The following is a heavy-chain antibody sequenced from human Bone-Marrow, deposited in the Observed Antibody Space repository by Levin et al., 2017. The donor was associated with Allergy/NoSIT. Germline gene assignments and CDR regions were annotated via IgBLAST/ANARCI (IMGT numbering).Heavy chain of an antibody. CDR1: GGTFSSYA. D-gene: IGHD4-17*01. CDR3: ASSLRDYGTLDYYMDG. Sequence: SVKVSCKASGGTFSSYAISWVRQAPGQGLEWMGGIIPIFGTANYAQKFQGRVTITADESTSTAYMELSSLRSEDTAVYYCASSLRDYGTLDYYMDGWGKGTTVTVSS. CDR2: IIPIFGTA. J-gene: IGHJ6*03. V-gene: IGHV1-69*13.